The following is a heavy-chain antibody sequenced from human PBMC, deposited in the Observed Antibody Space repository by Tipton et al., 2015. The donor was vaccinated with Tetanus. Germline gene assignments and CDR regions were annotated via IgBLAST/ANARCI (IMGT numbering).Heavy chain of an antibody. CDR2: IIPIFGTA. J-gene: IGHJ6*02. CDR1: GGTFSSYA. Sequence: QSGPEVKKPGSSVKVSCKASGGTFSSYAISWVRQAPGQGLEWMGGIIPIFGTANYAQKFQGRVTITADESTSTAYMELSSLRSEDTAVYYCARGSGWYAEHYYYYGMGVWGQGTTVTVSS. D-gene: IGHD6-19*01. V-gene: IGHV1-69*01. CDR3: ARGSGWYAEHYYYYGMGV.